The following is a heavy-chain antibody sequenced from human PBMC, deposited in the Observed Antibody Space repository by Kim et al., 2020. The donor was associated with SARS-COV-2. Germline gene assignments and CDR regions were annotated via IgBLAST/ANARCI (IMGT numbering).Heavy chain of an antibody. Sequence: ASVKVSCKVSGYTLTDLSMHWVRQAPGKGLEWMGHFYPEDGETIYAQKFQGRVTMTEDTFTDPAYMELSSLRSEDTAVYYCATGVGVILTAYYKRCFLDYWGQGTLVTVSS. V-gene: IGHV1-24*01. CDR1: GYTLTDLS. CDR2: FYPEDGET. CDR3: ATGVGVILTAYYKRCFLDY. J-gene: IGHJ4*02. D-gene: IGHD3-9*01.